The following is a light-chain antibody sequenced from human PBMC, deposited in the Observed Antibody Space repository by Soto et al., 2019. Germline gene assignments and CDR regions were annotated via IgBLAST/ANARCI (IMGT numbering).Light chain of an antibody. CDR3: QQYGDSPLYS. Sequence: EIVLTQSPGTLSLSPGERATLSCRASQSVDSDFLAWYQQKSAQAPRLLIYNASRRAAGIPDRFSGSGSGRDFTLTISRLEPEDFAVYFCQQYGDSPLYSFGQGTKVEIK. CDR2: NAS. V-gene: IGKV3-20*01. J-gene: IGKJ2*01. CDR1: QSVDSDF.